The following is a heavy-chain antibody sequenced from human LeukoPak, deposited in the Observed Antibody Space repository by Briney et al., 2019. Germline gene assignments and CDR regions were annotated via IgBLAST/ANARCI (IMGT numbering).Heavy chain of an antibody. CDR3: ARYCSSTSCYSDNYGMDV. J-gene: IGHJ6*02. Sequence: GASVKVSCKASGYTFTSYAMHWVRQAPGQRLEWMGWINAGNGNTKYSQKFQGRVTITRDTSASTAYMELSSLRSEDTAVYYCARYCSSTSCYSDNYGMDVWGRGTTVTVSS. D-gene: IGHD2-2*02. V-gene: IGHV1-3*01. CDR1: GYTFTSYA. CDR2: INAGNGNT.